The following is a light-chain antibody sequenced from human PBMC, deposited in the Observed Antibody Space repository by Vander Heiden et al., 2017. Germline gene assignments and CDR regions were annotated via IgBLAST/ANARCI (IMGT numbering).Light chain of an antibody. Sequence: EIVFTQSPATLSLYPGERATLSCRASQSISADLAWYQQKPGQAPRLLIYDASNRATGIPARFSGSGSGTDFTLTISNLEPEDFAVYYCQQRNSWPRTFGQGTKVEI. CDR1: QSISAD. V-gene: IGKV3-11*01. J-gene: IGKJ2*01. CDR2: DAS. CDR3: QQRNSWPRT.